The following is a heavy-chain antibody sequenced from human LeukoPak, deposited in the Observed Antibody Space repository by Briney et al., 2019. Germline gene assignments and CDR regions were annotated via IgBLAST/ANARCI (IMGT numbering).Heavy chain of an antibody. CDR2: INPSSGGT. CDR3: ARESGLYGSGSRY. V-gene: IGHV1-2*02. D-gene: IGHD3-10*01. CDR1: GYTFTGYY. J-gene: IGHJ4*02. Sequence: ASVKVSCKASGYTFTGYYMHWVRQAPGQGLEWMGWINPSSGGTNYAQKFQGRVTMTRDTSISTAYMELSSLRSDDTAVYYCARESGLYGSGSRYWGQGTLVTVSS.